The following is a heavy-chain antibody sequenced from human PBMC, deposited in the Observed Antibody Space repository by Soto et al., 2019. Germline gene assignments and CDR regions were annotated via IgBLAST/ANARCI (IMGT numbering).Heavy chain of an antibody. CDR2: IYHSGST. Sequence: SETLSLTCAVSSGSISSSNWWSWVRQPPGKGLEWIGEIYHSGSTNYNPSLKSRVTISVDKSKNQFSLKLSSVTAADTAVYYCARVYYGGPGTFDYWGQGTLVTVSS. D-gene: IGHD4-17*01. CDR3: ARVYYGGPGTFDY. V-gene: IGHV4-4*02. J-gene: IGHJ4*02. CDR1: SGSISSSNW.